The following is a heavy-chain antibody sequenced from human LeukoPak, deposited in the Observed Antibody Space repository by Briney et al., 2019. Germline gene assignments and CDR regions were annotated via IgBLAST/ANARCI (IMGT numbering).Heavy chain of an antibody. Sequence: GGSLRLSCAASGFTFSRYSTNWVRQAPGKGLEWVSAISGSGGSTYYADSVKGRFTISRDNSKNTLYLQMNSLRAEDTAVYYCAKGGVIVEEDGMDVWGQGTTVTVSS. CDR1: GFTFSRYS. J-gene: IGHJ6*02. V-gene: IGHV3-23*01. CDR2: ISGSGGST. CDR3: AKGGVIVEEDGMDV. D-gene: IGHD3-22*01.